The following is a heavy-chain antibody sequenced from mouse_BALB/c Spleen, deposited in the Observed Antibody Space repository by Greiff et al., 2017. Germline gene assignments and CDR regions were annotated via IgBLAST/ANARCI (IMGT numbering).Heavy chain of an antibody. V-gene: IGHV10-1*02. CDR1: GFTFNTYA. J-gene: IGHJ2*01. CDR3: VRQRDYFDY. Sequence: EVMLVESGGGLVQPKGSLKLSCAASGFTFNTYAMNWVRQAPGKGLEWVARIRSKSNNYATYYADSVKDRFTISRDDSQSMLYLQMNNLKTEDTAMYYCVRQRDYFDYWGQGTTLTVAS. CDR2: IRSKSNNYAT.